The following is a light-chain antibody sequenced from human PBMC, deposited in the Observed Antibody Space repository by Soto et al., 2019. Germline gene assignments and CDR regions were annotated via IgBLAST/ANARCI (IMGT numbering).Light chain of an antibody. V-gene: IGLV2-14*01. Sequence: QSALTQPASVSGSPGQSITISCTGTSSDIDDYNYVPWYQQHPGKAPKLMVYDVSYRPSGVSNRFSGSKSGSTASLTISGLQAEDEADYYCGLYTSSSTVVFGGGTKLTVL. CDR3: GLYTSSSTVV. CDR2: DVS. J-gene: IGLJ2*01. CDR1: SSDIDDYNY.